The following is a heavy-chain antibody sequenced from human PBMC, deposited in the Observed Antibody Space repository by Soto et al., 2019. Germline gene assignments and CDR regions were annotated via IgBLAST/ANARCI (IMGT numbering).Heavy chain of an antibody. D-gene: IGHD3-10*01. CDR3: AKDMRLGGSGSYDGWDY. CDR2: ISWNSGSI. Sequence: EVQLVESGGGLVQPGRSLRLSCAASGFTFDDYAMHWVRQAPGKGLEWVSGISWNSGSIGYADSVKGRFTISRDNAKNSLYLQMNSLRAEDTALYYCAKDMRLGGSGSYDGWDYLGQGTLVTVSS. CDR1: GFTFDDYA. V-gene: IGHV3-9*01. J-gene: IGHJ4*02.